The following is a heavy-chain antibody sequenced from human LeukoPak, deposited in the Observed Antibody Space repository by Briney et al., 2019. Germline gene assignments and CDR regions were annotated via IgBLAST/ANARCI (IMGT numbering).Heavy chain of an antibody. CDR1: GFTFDDYA. J-gene: IGHJ4*02. CDR3: AKDMGRYYDSSGYYALDY. CDR2: ISWNSGSI. Sequence: GRSLRLSCAASGFTFDDYAMHWVRQAPGQGLEWVSGISWNSGSIGYADSVKGRFTISRDNAKNSLYLQMNSLRAEDTALYYCAKDMGRYYDSSGYYALDYWGQGTLVTVSS. V-gene: IGHV3-9*01. D-gene: IGHD3-22*01.